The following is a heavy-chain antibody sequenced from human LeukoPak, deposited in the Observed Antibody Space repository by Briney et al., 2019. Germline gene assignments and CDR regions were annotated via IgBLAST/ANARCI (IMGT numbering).Heavy chain of an antibody. CDR3: ARDRASGYDYYYYGMDV. J-gene: IGHJ6*02. CDR2: INTNTGNP. V-gene: IGHV7-4-1*02. D-gene: IGHD5-12*01. CDR1: GYTFTSYD. Sequence: ASVKVSCKASGYTFTSYDINWVRQAPGQGLEWMGWINTNTGNPTYAQGFTGRFVFSLDTSVSTAYLQISSLKAEDTAVYYCARDRASGYDYYYYGMDVWGQGTTVTVSS.